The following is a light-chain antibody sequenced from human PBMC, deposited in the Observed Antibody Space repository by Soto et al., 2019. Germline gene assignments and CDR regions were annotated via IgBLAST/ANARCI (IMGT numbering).Light chain of an antibody. V-gene: IGLV2-18*01. J-gene: IGLJ1*01. CDR1: STDFVSYNR. CDR2: EVS. Sequence: QSALTQPPSVSGSPGQSVTISCTGTSTDFVSYNRVSWYQQPPGTAPKLMIYEVSKRPSGVPDRFSGSKSGYTASLTISGLQAADEADYYCSLYTSENAYVFGTGTKVTVL. CDR3: SLYTSENAYV.